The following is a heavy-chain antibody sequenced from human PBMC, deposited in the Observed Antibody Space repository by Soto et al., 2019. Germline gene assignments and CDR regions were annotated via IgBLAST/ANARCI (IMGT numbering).Heavy chain of an antibody. Sequence: ASVKVSCKASGYTFTGYYMHWVRQAPGQGLEWMGWINPNSGGTNYAQKFQGWVTMTRDTSISTAYIELSRLRSDDTAVYYCARDRTSSGPSSSHYYMDVWGKGTTVNVSS. CDR2: INPNSGGT. CDR1: GYTFTGYY. V-gene: IGHV1-2*04. CDR3: ARDRTSSGPSSSHYYMDV. D-gene: IGHD6-6*01. J-gene: IGHJ6*03.